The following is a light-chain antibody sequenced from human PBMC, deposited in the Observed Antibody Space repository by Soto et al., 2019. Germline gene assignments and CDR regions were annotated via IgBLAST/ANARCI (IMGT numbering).Light chain of an antibody. CDR2: GVT. CDR1: SSDVGAYNY. CDR3: FSHRGGDSHV. J-gene: IGLJ1*01. Sequence: QSALAHPASVSLSPIQSITISCTGTSSDVGAYNYVSWYQQYPGKAPKLMIYGVTNRPSGVSNRFSGSKTGNTASLTISGLQAEDEADYYCFSHRGGDSHVFGTGTKVTAL. V-gene: IGLV2-14*01.